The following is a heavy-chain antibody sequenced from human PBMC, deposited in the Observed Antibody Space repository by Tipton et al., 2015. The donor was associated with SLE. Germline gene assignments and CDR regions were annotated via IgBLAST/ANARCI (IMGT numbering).Heavy chain of an antibody. J-gene: IGHJ5*02. CDR2: IYYSGST. V-gene: IGHV4-39*07. D-gene: IGHD3-10*01. CDR1: SDSTRSSSFY. Sequence: TLSLTCSVPSDSTRSSSFYWGWIRQPPGKGLEWIGNIYYSGSTNYSPSLKSRVAISLDTSKNQFSLKLSSVTAADTAVYYCARQWGQGYYGSGSLFDPWGQGTLVTVSS. CDR3: ARQWGQGYYGSGSLFDP.